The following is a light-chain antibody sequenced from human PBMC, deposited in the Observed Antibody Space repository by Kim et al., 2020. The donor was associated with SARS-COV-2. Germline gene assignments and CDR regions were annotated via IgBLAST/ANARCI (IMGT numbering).Light chain of an antibody. J-gene: IGKJ2*01. CDR3: QQYYSYPLYS. CDR1: QGISSY. CDR2: AAS. V-gene: IGKV1-8*01. Sequence: ASTGERVTITCRASQGISSYLAWYQQKPGKAPKLLIYAASTLQSGVPSRFSGSGSGTDFTLTISCLQSEDFATYYCQQYYSYPLYSFGQGTKLEI.